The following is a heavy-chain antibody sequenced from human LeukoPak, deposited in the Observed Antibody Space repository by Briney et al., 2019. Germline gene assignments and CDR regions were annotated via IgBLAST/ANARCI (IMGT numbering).Heavy chain of an antibody. CDR3: AKGGPEASAGLSWFDP. CDR2: TFYSGNV. D-gene: IGHD1-14*01. CDR1: GGSITFYY. J-gene: IGHJ5*02. V-gene: IGHV4-59*01. Sequence: SETLSLTCTVSGGSITFYYWHWMRQPPGKGLEWIGHTFYSGNVKYNPSLESRVTISEDRSKNRISLNLNSVTAADTAVYYCAKGGPEASAGLSWFDPWGQGTLVTVSS.